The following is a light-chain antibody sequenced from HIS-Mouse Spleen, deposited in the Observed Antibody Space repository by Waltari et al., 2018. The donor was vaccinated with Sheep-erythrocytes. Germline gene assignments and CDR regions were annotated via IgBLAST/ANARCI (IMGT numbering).Light chain of an antibody. J-gene: IGLJ1*01. CDR1: SSDAGGYHY. V-gene: IGLV2-11*01. CDR3: CSYAGSYNHV. CDR2: DVS. Sequence: QSALTQPRSVSGSPGQSVTISCTGTSSDAGGYHYSSWYQQHPGKAPKLMIYDVSKRPSGVPDRFSGSKSGNTASLTISGLQAEDEADYYCCSYAGSYNHVFATGTKVTVL.